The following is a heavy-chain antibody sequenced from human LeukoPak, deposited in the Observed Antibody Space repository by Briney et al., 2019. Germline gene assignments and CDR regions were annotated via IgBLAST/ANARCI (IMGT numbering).Heavy chain of an antibody. CDR3: ARGSSSWSPIDY. V-gene: IGHV1-2*04. Sequence: SCKASGYTFTGYYMHWVRQAPGQGLEWMGWINPNSGGTNYAQKFQGWVTMTRDTSISTAYMELSRLRSDDTAVYYCARGSSSWSPIDYWGQGTLVTVSS. D-gene: IGHD6-13*01. J-gene: IGHJ4*02. CDR2: INPNSGGT. CDR1: GYTFTGYY.